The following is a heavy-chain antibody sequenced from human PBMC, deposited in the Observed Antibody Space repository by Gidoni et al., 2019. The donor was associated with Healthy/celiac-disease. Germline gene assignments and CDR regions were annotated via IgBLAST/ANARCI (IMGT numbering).Heavy chain of an antibody. V-gene: IGHV4-34*01. Sequence: QVQLQQWGAGLLQPSATLSPHCAVSGGSFSGYYWSWIRQHPGKGLELIGEVNHRGSTNYNPSLKSRVTISVDTSKHQFSLKLSSVTAADTAVYYCARLRSGNYYGSGSYRNRVDYWGQGTLVTVSS. CDR2: VNHRGST. D-gene: IGHD3-10*01. J-gene: IGHJ4*02. CDR1: GGSFSGYY. CDR3: ARLRSGNYYGSGSYRNRVDY.